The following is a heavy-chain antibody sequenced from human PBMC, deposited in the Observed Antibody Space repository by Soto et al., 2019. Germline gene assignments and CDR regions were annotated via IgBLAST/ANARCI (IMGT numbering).Heavy chain of an antibody. V-gene: IGHV3-23*01. CDR3: AKDAPSHDYYDSSGHSHYFDY. CDR2: ISGSGGST. D-gene: IGHD3-22*01. CDR1: GFTFSSYA. Sequence: AGSLRLSCAASGFTFSSYAMSWVRQAPGKGLEWVSAISGSGGSTYYADSVKGRFTISRDNSKNTLYLQMNSLRAEDTAVYYCAKDAPSHDYYDSSGHSHYFDYWGQGTLVTVSS. J-gene: IGHJ4*02.